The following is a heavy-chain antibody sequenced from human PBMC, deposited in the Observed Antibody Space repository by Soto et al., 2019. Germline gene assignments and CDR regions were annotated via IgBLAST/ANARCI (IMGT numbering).Heavy chain of an antibody. Sequence: GSMRLSCAASRYTFSDYYMSWILQAPGKGLEWISYIDTSGTKIYYADSVKGRFTITRDNAKNSLYLEMNSLRDEDTAVYYCASHYDMWSGYLSPVDYWGQGTLVTVSS. CDR2: IDTSGTKI. CDR1: RYTFSDYY. V-gene: IGHV3-11*01. CDR3: ASHYDMWSGYLSPVDY. J-gene: IGHJ4*02. D-gene: IGHD3-3*01.